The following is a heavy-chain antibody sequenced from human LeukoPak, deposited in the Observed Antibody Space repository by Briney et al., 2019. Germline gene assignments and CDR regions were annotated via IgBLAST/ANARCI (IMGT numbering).Heavy chain of an antibody. Sequence: SETLSLTCAVYGGSFSGYYWSWIRQPPGKGLEWIGEINHSGSTNYNPSLKSRVTISVDTSKNQFSLKLSSVTAADTAVYYCARRSTRDGYNCGFVYWGQGTLVTVSS. D-gene: IGHD5-24*01. CDR2: INHSGST. CDR3: ARRSTRDGYNCGFVY. CDR1: GGSFSGYY. J-gene: IGHJ4*02. V-gene: IGHV4-34*01.